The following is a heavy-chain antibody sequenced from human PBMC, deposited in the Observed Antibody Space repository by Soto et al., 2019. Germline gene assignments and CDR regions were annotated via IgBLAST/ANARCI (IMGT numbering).Heavy chain of an antibody. CDR2: ISAYNGNT. V-gene: IGHV1-18*01. Sequence: ASVKVSCKASGYTFTSYGISWVRQAPGQGLEWMGWISAYNGNTNYAQKLQGRVTMTTDTSTSTAYMELRSLRSDDTAVYYCARKKQKGITMVRGVIPPRYYGMDVWGQGTTVTVSS. D-gene: IGHD3-10*01. CDR1: GYTFTSYG. CDR3: ARKKQKGITMVRGVIPPRYYGMDV. J-gene: IGHJ6*02.